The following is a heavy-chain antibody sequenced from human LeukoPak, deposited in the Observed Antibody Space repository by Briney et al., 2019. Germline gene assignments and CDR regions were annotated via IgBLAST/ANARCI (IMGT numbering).Heavy chain of an antibody. CDR3: AILPGITIFGVVIIGGMDV. D-gene: IGHD3-3*01. Sequence: SVKVSCKASGGTLSSYAISWVRQAPGQGLEWMGGIIPIFGTANYAQKFQGRVTITADKSTSTAYMELSSLRSEDTAVYYCAILPGITIFGVVIIGGMDVWGQGTTVTVSS. CDR2: IIPIFGTA. V-gene: IGHV1-69*06. CDR1: GGTLSSYA. J-gene: IGHJ6*02.